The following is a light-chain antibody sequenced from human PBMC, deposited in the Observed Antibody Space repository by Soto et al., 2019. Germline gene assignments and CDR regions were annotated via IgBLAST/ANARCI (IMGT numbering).Light chain of an antibody. CDR1: QGINSY. CDR3: QQLKSYPIT. Sequence: DIQLTQSPSFLSASVGDRVTITCRASQGINSYLGWYQQKPGKATKLLIYAASTLQSGVPSRFSGSGSGTEFTLTISSLQPEDFATYYCQQLKSYPITFGPGTKVDI. CDR2: AAS. V-gene: IGKV1-9*01. J-gene: IGKJ3*01.